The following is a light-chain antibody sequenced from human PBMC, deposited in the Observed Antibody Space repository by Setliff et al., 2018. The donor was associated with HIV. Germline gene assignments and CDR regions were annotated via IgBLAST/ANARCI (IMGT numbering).Light chain of an antibody. CDR1: SSDVGGYNY. J-gene: IGLJ1*01. CDR3: SSYTSSSTYV. V-gene: IGLV2-14*01. Sequence: VLTQPASVSGSPGQSITISCTGTSSDVGGYNYVSWYQQHPGKAPKLMIYEVSNRPSGVSNRFSGSKSGNTASLTISGLQAEDEADYSCSSYTSSSTYVFGTGTKVTVL. CDR2: EVS.